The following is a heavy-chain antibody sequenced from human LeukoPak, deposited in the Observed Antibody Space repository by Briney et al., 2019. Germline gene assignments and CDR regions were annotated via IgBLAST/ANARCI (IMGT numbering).Heavy chain of an antibody. Sequence: GGSLRLSCAASGFTFAGYAMTWVRQAPGKGLEWVSGISGSGGSTYYADSVKGRFTISRDKSKDTLYLQMNSLRAEDTAVYYCAKGGGEGSSSSNYWGQGTLVTVSS. CDR3: AKGGGEGSSSSNY. J-gene: IGHJ4*02. D-gene: IGHD6-6*01. V-gene: IGHV3-23*01. CDR2: ISGSGGST. CDR1: GFTFAGYA.